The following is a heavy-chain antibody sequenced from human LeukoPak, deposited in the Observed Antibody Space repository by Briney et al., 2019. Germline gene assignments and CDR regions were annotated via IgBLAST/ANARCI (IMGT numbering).Heavy chain of an antibody. J-gene: IGHJ4*02. D-gene: IGHD7-27*01. CDR2: VYYSGST. CDR3: ASNTGTVFDY. V-gene: IGHV4-59*01. CDR1: GDFITAYY. Sequence: SETLSPTCTVSGDFITAYYWNWIRQPPGKGLEWIGYVYYSGSTEYDPSLRSRVTISLEMSKQQFSLNLTSVTAADTAVYYCASNTGTVFDYWGQGALVTVSS.